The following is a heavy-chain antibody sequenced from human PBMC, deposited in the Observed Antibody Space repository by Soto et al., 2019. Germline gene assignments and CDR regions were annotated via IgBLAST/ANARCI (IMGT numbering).Heavy chain of an antibody. CDR2: IYFSGSA. V-gene: IGHV4-39*01. CDR3: ARHAGDSRGRRWFDP. J-gene: IGHJ5*02. Sequence: QLQLQESGPGLVKPSETLSLTCTVSGGSISGSSYFWGWIRQPPGKGLEWIGSIYFSGSASYNPSLRSRLTLYVDTSTNQFSLKLSAVTAADTAVYYCARHAGDSRGRRWFDPCGQGSLVTVSS. CDR1: GGSISGSSYF. D-gene: IGHD6-13*01.